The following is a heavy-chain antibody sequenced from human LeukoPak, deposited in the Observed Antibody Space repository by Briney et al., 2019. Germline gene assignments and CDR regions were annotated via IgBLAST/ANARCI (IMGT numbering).Heavy chain of an antibody. Sequence: XYAMHWVRQAXGXGXEWVAVTSYDGSNKYYADSMKGRFTISRDNSKNTLYLQMNSLRAEDTAVYYCARETTVVPTYYYGMDVWGQGTTVTVSS. D-gene: IGHD4-23*01. CDR3: ARETTVVPTYYYGMDV. V-gene: IGHV3-30*04. CDR2: TSYDGSNK. J-gene: IGHJ6*02. CDR1: XYA.